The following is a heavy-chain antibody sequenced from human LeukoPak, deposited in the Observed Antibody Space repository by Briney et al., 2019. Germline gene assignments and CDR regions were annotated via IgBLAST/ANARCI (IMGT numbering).Heavy chain of an antibody. CDR2: IYHSGST. V-gene: IGHV4-38-2*02. CDR3: AREYSSSSSDY. CDR1: GYSISSGYY. Sequence: PSETLSLTRAVSGYSISSGYYWGWIRQPPGKGLEWIGSIYHSGSTYYNPSLKSRVTISVDTSKNQFSLKLSSVTAADTAVYYCAREYSSSSSDYWGQGTLVTVSS. D-gene: IGHD6-6*01. J-gene: IGHJ4*02.